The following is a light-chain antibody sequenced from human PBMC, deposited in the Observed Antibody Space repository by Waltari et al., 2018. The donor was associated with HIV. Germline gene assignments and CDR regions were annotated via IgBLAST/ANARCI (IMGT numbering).Light chain of an antibody. CDR3: QSYDSSRRASV. Sequence: QSALTQPPSVSGAPGQRVTISCTGNRSNIGAGYFVHWYQHLPGTAPKLLVYVDSSRPSVVPDRFSGSKSGTSASLVITGLQAEDEADYYCQSYDSSRRASVFGGGTKLTVL. V-gene: IGLV1-40*01. J-gene: IGLJ2*01. CDR1: RSNIGAGYF. CDR2: VDS.